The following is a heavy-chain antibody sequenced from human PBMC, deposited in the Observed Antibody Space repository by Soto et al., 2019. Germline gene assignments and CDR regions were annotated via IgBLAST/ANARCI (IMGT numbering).Heavy chain of an antibody. CDR3: ARLRIATNNYKWFDP. CDR2: IYVTGAV. J-gene: IGHJ5*02. D-gene: IGHD2-21*01. V-gene: IGHV4-31*03. CDR1: GAGRNSGNYY. Sequence: TLSLTCSVSGAGRNSGNYYWSWIRQVPGKGLEWIGHIYVTGAVDYNPSLRDRITISQDTSERQFSLNLRLVTAADTAVYYCARLRIATNNYKWFDPWGQGTLVTGSS.